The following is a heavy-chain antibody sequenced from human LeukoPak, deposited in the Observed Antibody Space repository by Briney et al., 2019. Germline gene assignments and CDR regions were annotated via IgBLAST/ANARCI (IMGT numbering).Heavy chain of an antibody. D-gene: IGHD2-2*01. Sequence: GGSLRLSCAASGFTFSSYAMHWVRQAPGKGLEWVAVISYDGSNKYYADSVKGRFTISRDNSKNTLYLQMNSLRAEDTAVYYCARGYYSSTSCHPFDYWGQGTLVTVSS. CDR2: ISYDGSNK. V-gene: IGHV3-30*04. CDR3: ARGYYSSTSCHPFDY. J-gene: IGHJ4*02. CDR1: GFTFSSYA.